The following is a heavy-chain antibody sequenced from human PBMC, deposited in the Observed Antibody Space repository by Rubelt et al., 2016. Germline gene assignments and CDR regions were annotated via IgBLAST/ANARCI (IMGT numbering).Heavy chain of an antibody. D-gene: IGHD3-22*01. J-gene: IGHJ5*02. CDR3: AREAASSGRAGWFGP. V-gene: IGHV3-30*04. CDR1: GFTFSSYA. Sequence: GFTFSSYAMHWVRQAPGKGLEWVAVISYDGSNKYYADSVKGRFTISRDNSKNTLSLEMNSLTTEDTALYYCAREAASSGRAGWFGPWGQGTLVTVSS. CDR2: ISYDGSNK.